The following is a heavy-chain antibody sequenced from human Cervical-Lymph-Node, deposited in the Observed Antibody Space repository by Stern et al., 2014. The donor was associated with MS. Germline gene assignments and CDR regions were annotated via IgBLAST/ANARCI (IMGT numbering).Heavy chain of an antibody. V-gene: IGHV1-46*01. J-gene: IGHJ4*02. CDR3: ARDQYCSGGSCSLDY. D-gene: IGHD2-15*01. CDR2: INPSGGSP. Sequence: VQLVESGAEVKKPGASVKVSCKASGYTFTSYYMHWVRQAPGQGLEWMGIINPSGGSPSYAQKFQGRVTMTRDTSTSTVYMELSSLRSEDTAVYYCARDQYCSGGSCSLDYWGQGTLVTVSS. CDR1: GYTFTSYY.